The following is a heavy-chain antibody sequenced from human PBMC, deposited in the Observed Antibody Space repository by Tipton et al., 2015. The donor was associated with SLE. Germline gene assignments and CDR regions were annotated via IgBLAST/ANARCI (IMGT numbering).Heavy chain of an antibody. CDR2: INHSGST. J-gene: IGHJ4*02. CDR1: GGSFSGYY. V-gene: IGHV4-34*01. CDR3: ARAHQENGDFSLYYFDY. Sequence: TLSLTCTVYGGSFSGYYWNWIRQPPGKGLEWIGEINHSGSTNYNPSLKSRVTISVDTSKNQFSPKLSSVTAADTALYYCARAHQENGDFSLYYFDYWGQGTLVTVSS. D-gene: IGHD4-17*01.